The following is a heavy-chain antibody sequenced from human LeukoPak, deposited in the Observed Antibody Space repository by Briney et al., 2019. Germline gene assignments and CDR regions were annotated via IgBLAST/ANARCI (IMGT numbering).Heavy chain of an antibody. D-gene: IGHD6-13*01. CDR2: IYSGSSST. CDR1: GFTVSSNY. CDR3: ARAPSPAAVRVNY. J-gene: IGHJ4*02. Sequence: GGSLRLSCAASGFTVSSNYMSWVRQAPGKGLEWVSVIYSGSSSTYYTDSVKGRFTISRHNSKNTLYLQMNSLRAEDTAVYYCARAPSPAAVRVNYWGQETLVPVSS. V-gene: IGHV3-53*04.